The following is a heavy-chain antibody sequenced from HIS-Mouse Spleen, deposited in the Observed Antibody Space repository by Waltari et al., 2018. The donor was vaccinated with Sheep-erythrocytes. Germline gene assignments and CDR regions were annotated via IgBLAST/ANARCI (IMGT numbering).Heavy chain of an antibody. CDR3: AKDISRNMVVVPAAVGDY. V-gene: IGHV3-9*01. D-gene: IGHD2-2*01. Sequence: VRQATGKGLGWDSGISWNSGSIGYADSVKGRFTISRDNAKHSLYLQMNSLRAEDTALYYCAKDISRNMVVVPAAVGDYWGQGTLVTVSP. J-gene: IGHJ4*02. CDR2: ISWNSGSI.